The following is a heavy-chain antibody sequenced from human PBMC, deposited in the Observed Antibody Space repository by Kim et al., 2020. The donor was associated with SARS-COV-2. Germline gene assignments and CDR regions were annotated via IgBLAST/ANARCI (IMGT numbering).Heavy chain of an antibody. Sequence: VKGRFTISRDNAKNSLYLQMNSLRPEDTALYHCAKVLRGRNYYYYGMDVWGRGTTVIVSS. J-gene: IGHJ6*02. D-gene: IGHD2-15*01. V-gene: IGHV3-20*01. CDR3: AKVLRGRNYYYYGMDV.